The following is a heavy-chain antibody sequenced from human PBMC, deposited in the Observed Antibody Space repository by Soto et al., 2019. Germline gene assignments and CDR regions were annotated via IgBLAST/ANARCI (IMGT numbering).Heavy chain of an antibody. J-gene: IGHJ4*02. V-gene: IGHV3-23*01. CDR3: AKEKKSPRDPTDY. Sequence: GGSLRLSCAASGFTFKDFAMTWVRQAPGKGLEWVSSISGSGLSTYYADSVRGRFTISRDNSENTLHLQLNSLRADDTAVYYCAKEKKSPRDPTDYWGQGTLVTVSS. CDR2: ISGSGLST. CDR1: GFTFKDFA.